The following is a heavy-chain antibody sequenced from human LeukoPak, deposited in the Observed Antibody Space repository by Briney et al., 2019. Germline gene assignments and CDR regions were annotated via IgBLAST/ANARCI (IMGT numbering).Heavy chain of an antibody. D-gene: IGHD4/OR15-4a*01. CDR1: GFTFSSDR. CDR3: ARDLPVSGAYHQFDS. J-gene: IGHJ4*02. Sequence: PGGSLRLSCVAPGFTFSSDRMNWVRQAPGKGLEWFSTIYSGSDYIYYADSVKGRFTISRDNAKNSLYLQMNSLRAEDTAIYYCARDLPVSGAYHQFDSWGQGTLVTVSS. CDR2: IYSGSDYI. V-gene: IGHV3-21*01.